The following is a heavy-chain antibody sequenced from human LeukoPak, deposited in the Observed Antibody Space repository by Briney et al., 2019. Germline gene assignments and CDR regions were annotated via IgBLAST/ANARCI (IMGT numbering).Heavy chain of an antibody. V-gene: IGHV3-30-3*01. CDR1: GFTFSSYA. Sequence: GGSLRLSCAASGFTFSSYAMHWVRQAPGKGLEWVAVISYDGSNKYYADSVKGRFTISRDNSKNTLYLQMNSLRAEDTAVYYCARVLLELRPDYYYGMDVWGQGTTVTVSS. CDR3: ARVLLELRPDYYYGMDV. J-gene: IGHJ6*02. D-gene: IGHD1-7*01. CDR2: ISYDGSNK.